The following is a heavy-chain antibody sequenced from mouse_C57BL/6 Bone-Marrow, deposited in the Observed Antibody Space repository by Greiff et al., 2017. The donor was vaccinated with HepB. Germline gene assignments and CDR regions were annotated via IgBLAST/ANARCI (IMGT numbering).Heavy chain of an antibody. D-gene: IGHD2-1*01. CDR3: ARHGAYGNYPAWFAY. Sequence: EVKVEESGGGLVQPGGSLKLSCAASGFTFSDYGMAWVRQAPRKGPEWVAFISNLAYSIYYADTVTGRFTISRENAKNTLYLEMSSLRSEDTAMYYCARHGAYGNYPAWFAYWGQGTLVTVSA. CDR2: ISNLAYSI. J-gene: IGHJ3*01. CDR1: GFTFSDYG. V-gene: IGHV5-15*04.